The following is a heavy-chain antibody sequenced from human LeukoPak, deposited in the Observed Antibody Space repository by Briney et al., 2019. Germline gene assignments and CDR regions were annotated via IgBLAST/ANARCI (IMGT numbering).Heavy chain of an antibody. CDR2: ISYDGSNK. CDR3: AKDLPRGAPGY. CDR1: GFTFSSYG. D-gene: IGHD3-10*01. Sequence: GGSLRLSCAASGFTFSSYGMHWVRQAPGKGLEWVAVISYDGSNKYYADSVKGRFTISRDNSKNTLYLQMNSLRAEDTAVYYCAKDLPRGAPGYWGQGTLVTVSS. V-gene: IGHV3-30*18. J-gene: IGHJ4*02.